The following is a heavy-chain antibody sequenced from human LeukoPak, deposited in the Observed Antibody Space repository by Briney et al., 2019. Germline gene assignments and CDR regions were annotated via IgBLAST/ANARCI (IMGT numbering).Heavy chain of an antibody. D-gene: IGHD6-13*01. V-gene: IGHV3-30-3*01. CDR2: ISYDGGNT. Sequence: GRSLRLSCAASGFTFSSYAMHWVRQAPGKGLEWVALISYDGGNTYYADSMKGRFTISRDNSKNTLYLQMNSLRAEDTAVYYCAKDRGSSSWYYFDYWGQGTLVTVSS. CDR1: GFTFSSYA. CDR3: AKDRGSSSWYYFDY. J-gene: IGHJ4*02.